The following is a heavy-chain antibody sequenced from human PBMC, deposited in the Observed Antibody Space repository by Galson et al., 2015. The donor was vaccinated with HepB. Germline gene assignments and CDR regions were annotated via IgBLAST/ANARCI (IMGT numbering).Heavy chain of an antibody. V-gene: IGHV3-21*01. J-gene: IGHJ4*02. CDR3: ARYGSGSYYHFDY. D-gene: IGHD3-10*01. CDR1: GFTFSSYS. CDR2: INSSSSYI. Sequence: SLRLSCAASGFTFSSYSMNWVRQAPGKGLEWVPSINSSSSYIYYADSVKGRFTISRDNAKNSLYLQMNSLRAEDTAVYYCARYGSGSYYHFDYWGQGTLVTVSS.